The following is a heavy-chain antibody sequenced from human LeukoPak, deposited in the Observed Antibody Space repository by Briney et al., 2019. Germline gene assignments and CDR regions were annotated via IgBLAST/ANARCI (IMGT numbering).Heavy chain of an antibody. Sequence: ASVKVSCKASGYTFTGYYMHWVRQAPGQGLEWMGWINPNSGGTNYAQKFQGRVTMTRDTSISTAYMELSRLRSDDTAVYYCARGWSGRFGELHYWGQATLVTVSS. D-gene: IGHD3-16*01. CDR2: INPNSGGT. V-gene: IGHV1-2*02. CDR3: ARGWSGRFGELHY. J-gene: IGHJ4*02. CDR1: GYTFTGYY.